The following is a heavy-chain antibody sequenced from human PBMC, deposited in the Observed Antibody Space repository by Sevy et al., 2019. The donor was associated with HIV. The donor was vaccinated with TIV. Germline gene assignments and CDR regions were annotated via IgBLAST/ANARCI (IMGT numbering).Heavy chain of an antibody. D-gene: IGHD5-18*01. J-gene: IGHJ6*02. Sequence: GGSLRLSCAASGFTFSSYGMHWVRQAPGKGLEWVAVISYDGSNKYYADSVKGRLTISRDNSKNTLSLQMNSLRAEDTAVYYCAKDQGGYSYGLPGYYYYGIDVWGQGTTVTVSS. V-gene: IGHV3-30*18. CDR2: ISYDGSNK. CDR3: AKDQGGYSYGLPGYYYYGIDV. CDR1: GFTFSSYG.